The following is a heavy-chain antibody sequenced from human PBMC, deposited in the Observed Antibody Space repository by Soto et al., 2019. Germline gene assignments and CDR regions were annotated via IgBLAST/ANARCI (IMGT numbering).Heavy chain of an antibody. Sequence: SETLSLTCAVSGGSISTYYWTWIRQPPGKGLEWIGYVHYSGTTNYYPSLKSRVTMSVDTSKNQFSLKLRSVTAADTAVYYCARGKIIGPWGQGTLVTVSS. CDR3: ARGKIIGP. CDR2: VHYSGTT. V-gene: IGHV4-59*01. J-gene: IGHJ5*02. CDR1: GGSISTYY. D-gene: IGHD3-3*01.